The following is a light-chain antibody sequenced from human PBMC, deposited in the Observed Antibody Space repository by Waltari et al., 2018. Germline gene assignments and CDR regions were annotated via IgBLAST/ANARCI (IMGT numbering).Light chain of an antibody. J-gene: IGKJ4*01. V-gene: IGKV1-12*01. CDR2: DAS. CDR1: RVISRW. Sequence: DIQMTQSPSSVSASVGDRVTITFRASRVISRWLAWDQQKPGKAPKFLIYDASTLQSGVPSRFSGSGSGREFTLTITSLQPEDFSTYYCQQGNDFPLTFGGGTKVEMK. CDR3: QQGNDFPLT.